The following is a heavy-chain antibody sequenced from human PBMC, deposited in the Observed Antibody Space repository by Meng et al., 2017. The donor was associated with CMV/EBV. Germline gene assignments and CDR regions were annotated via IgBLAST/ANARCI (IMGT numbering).Heavy chain of an antibody. V-gene: IGHV3-74*01. CDR1: GFTFSSYW. J-gene: IGHJ6*02. D-gene: IGHD6-6*01. CDR3: ARVLHSSSAYGMDV. CDR2: INSDGSST. Sequence: GESLKISCAASGFTFSSYWMHWVRQAPGKGLVWVSRINSDGSSTSYADSVKGRFTISRDNSKNTVFLQMNSLRAEDTAVYYCARVLHSSSAYGMDVWGQGTTVTVSS.